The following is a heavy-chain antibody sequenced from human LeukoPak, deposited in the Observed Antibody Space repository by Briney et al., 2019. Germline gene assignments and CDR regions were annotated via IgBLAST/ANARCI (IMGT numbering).Heavy chain of an antibody. CDR3: AKDLYGSEWYNYFDP. D-gene: IGHD6-19*01. J-gene: IGHJ5*02. CDR1: GFTLSTYG. CDR2: ISHDGNSK. Sequence: AGGSLRLSCAASGFTLSTYGMHWVRQAPGKGLEWVAMISHDGNSKQYADFAKGRFTISRDNSKNTLYLQMNSLTTEDTAVYHCAKDLYGSEWYNYFDPWGQGALVTVSS. V-gene: IGHV3-30*18.